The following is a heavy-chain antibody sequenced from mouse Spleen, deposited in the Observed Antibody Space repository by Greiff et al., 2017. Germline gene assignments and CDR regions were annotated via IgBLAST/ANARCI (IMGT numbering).Heavy chain of an antibody. J-gene: IGHJ3*01. CDR2: INSNGGST. V-gene: IGHV5-6-2*01. D-gene: IGHD2-3*01. CDR3: ARRDEDGYYEGDLAY. CDR1: GFTFSSYA. Sequence: EVMLVESGGGLVKPGGSLKLSCAASGFTFSSYAMSWVRQTPEKRLEWVAAINSNGGSTYYPDTVKDRFTISRDNAKNTLYLQMSSLRSEDTALYYWARRDEDGYYEGDLAYWGQGTLVTVAA.